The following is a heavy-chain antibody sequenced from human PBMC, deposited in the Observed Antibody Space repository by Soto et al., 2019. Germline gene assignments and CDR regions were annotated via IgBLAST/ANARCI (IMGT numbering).Heavy chain of an antibody. V-gene: IGHV5-51*01. CDR2: IYPGDSDT. D-gene: IGHD2-2*01. Sequence: PGESLKISCKGSGYSFTSYWIGWVRQMPGKGLEWMGIIYPGDSDTRYSPSFQGQVTISADKSISTAYLQWSSLKASDTAMYYCALGYCSSTSCYGRYYYGMDVWGQGTTVTVSS. CDR1: GYSFTSYW. J-gene: IGHJ6*02. CDR3: ALGYCSSTSCYGRYYYGMDV.